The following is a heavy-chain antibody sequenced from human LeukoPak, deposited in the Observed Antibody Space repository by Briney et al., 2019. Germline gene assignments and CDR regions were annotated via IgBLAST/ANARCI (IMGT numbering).Heavy chain of an antibody. CDR3: ARQWELGFWFDY. V-gene: IGHV1-69*05. CDR2: IIPIFGTA. D-gene: IGHD1-26*01. Sequence: SVKVSCKASGGTYSSYAISWVRQAPGQGLEWMGGIIPIFGTANYAQKFQGRVTITTDESTSTAYMELSSLRSEDTAVYYCARQWELGFWFDYWGQGTLVTVSS. CDR1: GGTYSSYA. J-gene: IGHJ4*02.